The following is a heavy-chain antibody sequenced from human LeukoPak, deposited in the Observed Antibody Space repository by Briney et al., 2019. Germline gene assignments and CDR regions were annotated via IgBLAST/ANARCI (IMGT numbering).Heavy chain of an antibody. J-gene: IGHJ4*02. D-gene: IGHD6-13*01. CDR2: ISSSGGST. CDR1: GFTLSSYA. CDR3: AKQSACSSTWYSLHFDY. Sequence: GGSLRLSCAASGFTLSSYAMSWVRQAPGKGLEWVSVISSSGGSTYYADSVKGRFTISRDNSKNTLYLQMNSLRAEDTAVYFCAKQSACSSTWYSLHFDYWGQGTLVTVSS. V-gene: IGHV3-23*01.